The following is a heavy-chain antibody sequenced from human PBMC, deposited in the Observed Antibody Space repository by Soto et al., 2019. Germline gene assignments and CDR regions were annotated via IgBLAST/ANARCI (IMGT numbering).Heavy chain of an antibody. Sequence: GASVKVSCEASGGTFSSYAISCVRQAPGQGLEWMGGIIPIFGTANYAQKFQGRVTITADESTSTAYMELSSLRSEDTAVYYCAKYCSGGSCYEHEVSWGQGTLVTVSS. CDR2: IIPIFGTA. J-gene: IGHJ5*02. CDR3: AKYCSGGSCYEHEVS. V-gene: IGHV1-69*13. D-gene: IGHD2-15*01. CDR1: GGTFSSYA.